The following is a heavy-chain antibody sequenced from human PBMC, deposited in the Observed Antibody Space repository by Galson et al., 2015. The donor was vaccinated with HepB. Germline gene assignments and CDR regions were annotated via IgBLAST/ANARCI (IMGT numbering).Heavy chain of an antibody. J-gene: IGHJ6*02. CDR1: GFNVSSNY. Sequence: SLRLSCAASGFNVSSNYINWVRQAPGKGLEWVSVIYSGGSTYYADSVTGRFIISRDTSKNTLYLQMNSLRAEDTAVYYWARGLLRVYYFYYAMDVWGQGTTVTVSS. CDR3: ARGLLRVYYFYYAMDV. D-gene: IGHD5/OR15-5a*01. CDR2: IYSGGST. V-gene: IGHV3-66*01.